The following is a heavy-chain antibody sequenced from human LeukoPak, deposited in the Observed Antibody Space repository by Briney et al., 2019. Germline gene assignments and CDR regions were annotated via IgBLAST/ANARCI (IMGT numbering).Heavy chain of an antibody. J-gene: IGHJ4*02. CDR1: GFTFSSHG. CDR3: ARAPYSSSWSIGEYLDY. CDR2: ISDDGSNE. D-gene: IGHD6-13*01. V-gene: IGHV3-30*19. Sequence: GGSLRLSCAASGFTFSSHGMHWARQAPGKGLEWVAVISDDGSNEFYADSVKGRFTISREKTKNTLYLQMNSLRADDTAVYYCARAPYSSSWSIGEYLDYWGQGTLVTVSS.